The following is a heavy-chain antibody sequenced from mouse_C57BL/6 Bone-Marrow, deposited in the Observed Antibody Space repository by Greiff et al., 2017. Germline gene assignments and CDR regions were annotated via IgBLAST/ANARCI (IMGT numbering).Heavy chain of an antibody. V-gene: IGHV1-59*01. CDR3: AKNYVYVDY. D-gene: IGHD2-2*01. CDR2: IDPSDSYT. Sequence: QVQLQQPGAELVRPGTSVKLSCKASGYTFTSYWMHWVKQRPGQGLEWIGVIDPSDSYTNYNQKFKGKATLTVDTSSSTAYMQLSRLTSEDSAGYYCAKNYVYVDYWGQGTTLTVSS. CDR1: GYTFTSYW. J-gene: IGHJ2*01.